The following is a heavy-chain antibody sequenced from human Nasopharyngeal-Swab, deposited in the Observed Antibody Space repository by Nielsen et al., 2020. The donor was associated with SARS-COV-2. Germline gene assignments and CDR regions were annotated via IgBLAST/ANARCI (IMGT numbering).Heavy chain of an antibody. V-gene: IGHV4-31*03. J-gene: IGHJ5*02. CDR1: GGSISSGGYY. CDR3: ARALGCSSTSCYAAWFDP. D-gene: IGHD2-2*01. CDR2: IYYSGST. Sequence: SETLSLTCTVSGGSISSGGYYWSWIRQHPGKGLEWIGYIYYSGSTYYNPSLKSRVTISVDTSKNQFSLKLSSVTAADTAVYYCARALGCSSTSCYAAWFDPWGQGTLVTASS.